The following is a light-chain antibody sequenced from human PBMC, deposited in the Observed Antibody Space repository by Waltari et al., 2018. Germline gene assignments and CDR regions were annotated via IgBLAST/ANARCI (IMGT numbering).Light chain of an antibody. Sequence: DVVMTQSPLSQAVTLGQPASISCRSSQSLVNFDGNTYLSWLHQRPGHSPRRLIYRVSYRDSGVPDRFSGSGSGTEFTLTISSLQPDDFATYYCQQYNSYPYTFGQGTKLEIK. J-gene: IGKJ2*01. CDR2: RVS. CDR3: QQYNSYPYT. V-gene: IGKV2-30*01. CDR1: QSLVNFDGNTY.